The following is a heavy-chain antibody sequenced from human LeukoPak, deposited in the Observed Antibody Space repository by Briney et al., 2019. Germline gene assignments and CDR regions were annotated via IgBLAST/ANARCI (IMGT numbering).Heavy chain of an antibody. CDR2: IYYSGST. CDR3: ARVTYCGGDCYSDAFDI. J-gene: IGHJ3*02. V-gene: IGHV4-59*01. D-gene: IGHD2-21*02. Sequence: SETLSLTCTVSGGSISSYYWSWIRQPPGKGLEWIGYIYYSGSTYYNPSLKSRVTISVDTSKNQFSLKLSSVTAADTAVYYCARVTYCGGDCYSDAFDIWGQGTMVTVSS. CDR1: GGSISSYY.